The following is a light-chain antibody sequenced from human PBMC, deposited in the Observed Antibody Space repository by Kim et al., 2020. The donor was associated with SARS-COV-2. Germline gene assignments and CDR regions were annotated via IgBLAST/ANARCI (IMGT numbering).Light chain of an antibody. V-gene: IGLV1-47*01. CDR3: AAWDDSLSGVV. J-gene: IGLJ2*01. CDR1: SSNIGSNY. Sequence: ELTQPPSASGTPGQRVTISCSGSSSNIGSNYVYWYQQLPGTAPKLLIYRNNQRPSGVPDRFSGSKSGTSASLAIGGLRSEDEADYYCAAWDDSLSGVVFGGGTQLTVL. CDR2: RNN.